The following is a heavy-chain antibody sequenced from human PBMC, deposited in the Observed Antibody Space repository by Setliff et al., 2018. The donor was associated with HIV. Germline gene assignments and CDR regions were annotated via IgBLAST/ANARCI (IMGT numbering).Heavy chain of an antibody. D-gene: IGHD4-17*01. CDR3: ARDHTYLTTLTRSSLYFDY. V-gene: IGHV3-23*01. CDR2: INSAERT. J-gene: IGHJ4*02. CDR1: GFSFSNYA. Sequence: SLRLSCAASGFSFSNYAMTWVRQAPGKGLEWVSTINSAERTFYAKSVKGRFTISRDNSKSTLYLQVSSLRVEDTAVYYCARDHTYLTTLTRSSLYFDYWGQGTLVTVSS.